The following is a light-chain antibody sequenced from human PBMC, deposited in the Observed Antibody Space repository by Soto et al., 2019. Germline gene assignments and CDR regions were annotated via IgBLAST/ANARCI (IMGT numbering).Light chain of an antibody. CDR2: AAS. Sequence: DIQMTQSPSSLSASVGDRVTITCRASQSTGNYLNWYQQKPGKAPKLLISAASSLQSGVPSRFSGSGSGTDFTLTITSLQPEDFATYYCQQSDSPPFTFGGGTKVEIK. CDR3: QQSDSPPFT. V-gene: IGKV1-39*01. J-gene: IGKJ4*01. CDR1: QSTGNY.